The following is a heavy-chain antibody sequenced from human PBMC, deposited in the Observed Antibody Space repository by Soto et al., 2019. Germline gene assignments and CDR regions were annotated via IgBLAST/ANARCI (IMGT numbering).Heavy chain of an antibody. CDR3: ARGPGGYSSSWYVYYGMDV. CDR2: INHSGST. V-gene: IGHV4-34*01. D-gene: IGHD6-13*01. CDR1: GGSFSGYY. J-gene: IGHJ6*02. Sequence: SETLSLTCAVYGGSFSGYYWSWIRQPPGKGLEWIGEINHSGSTNYNPSLKSRATISVDTSKNQFSLKPSSVTAADTAVYYCARGPGGYSSSWYVYYGMDVWGQGTTVTVSS.